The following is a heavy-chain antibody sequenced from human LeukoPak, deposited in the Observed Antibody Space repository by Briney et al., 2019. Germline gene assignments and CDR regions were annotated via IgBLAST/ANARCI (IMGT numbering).Heavy chain of an antibody. CDR1: DGSISNYY. V-gene: IGHV4-4*07. CDR2: IYPSGSA. J-gene: IGHJ5*02. D-gene: IGHD6-19*01. Sequence: SETLSLTCTVSDGSISNYYWSWIRQPAGKGLEWVGRIYPSGSANYNPSLKSRVTMSIDTSKSQFSLKLSSVTAADTAVYYCARGPRVAVAENWFDPWGQGTLVTVSS. CDR3: ARGPRVAVAENWFDP.